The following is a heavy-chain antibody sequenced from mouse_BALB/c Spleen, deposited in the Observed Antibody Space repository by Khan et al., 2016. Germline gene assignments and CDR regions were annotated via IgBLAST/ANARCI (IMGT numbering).Heavy chain of an antibody. CDR2: IKYSGST. J-gene: IGHJ1*01. V-gene: IGHV3-2*02. CDR1: GYSITSDYA. CDR3: ARVPTATRYFDV. D-gene: IGHD1-2*01. Sequence: EVQLQESGPGLVKPSQSLSLTCTVTGYSITSDYAWNWIRQFPGNKLEWMGYIKYSGSTTYNPSLKSRISITRDTSKNQFFLQLKSVTTEDTAIYYCARVPTATRYFDVWGAGTTVTVSS.